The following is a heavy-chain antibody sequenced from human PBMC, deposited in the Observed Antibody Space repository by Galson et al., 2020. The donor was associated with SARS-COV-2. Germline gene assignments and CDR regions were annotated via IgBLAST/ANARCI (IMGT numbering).Heavy chain of an antibody. CDR3: ARHFSGWLLSWFDP. Sequence: HGESLKISCKGSGYSFTSYWISWVRQMPGKGLEWMGRIDPSDSYTNYSPSFQGHVTISADKSISTAYLQWSSLKASDTAMYYCARHFSGWLLSWFDPWGQGTLVTVAS. J-gene: IGHJ5*02. V-gene: IGHV5-10-1*01. D-gene: IGHD6-19*01. CDR2: IDPSDSYT. CDR1: GYSFTSYW.